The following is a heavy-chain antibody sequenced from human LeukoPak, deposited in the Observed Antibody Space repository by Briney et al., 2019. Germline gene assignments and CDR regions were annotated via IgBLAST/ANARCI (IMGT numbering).Heavy chain of an antibody. CDR3: ARGADGVSSNSRGWFDP. Sequence: GGSLRLSCTASGFTFSSYSMNWVRQAPGKGLEWVSSISTSSSYIYYADSVQRRFTMSRDNARNSLYLQRNTLRDEDTAVYSCARGADGVSSNSRGWFDPWGQGTLVTVSS. D-gene: IGHD2-15*01. J-gene: IGHJ5*02. V-gene: IGHV3-21*01. CDR2: ISTSSSYI. CDR1: GFTFSSYS.